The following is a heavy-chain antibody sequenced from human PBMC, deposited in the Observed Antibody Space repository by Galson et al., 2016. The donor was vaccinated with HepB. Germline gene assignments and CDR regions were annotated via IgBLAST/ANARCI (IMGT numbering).Heavy chain of an antibody. CDR3: ARNGGYDSSGYIGH. J-gene: IGHJ4*02. V-gene: IGHV4-30-2*01. CDR1: GGSISSGGYS. D-gene: IGHD3-22*01. Sequence: TLSLTCDVSGGSISSGGYSWSWIRQPPGKGLEWIGYIYHSGSTYYNPSLKSRVTISVDRSKNQFSLKLSSVTAADTAVYYCARNGGYDSSGYIGHWGQGTLVTVSS. CDR2: IYHSGST.